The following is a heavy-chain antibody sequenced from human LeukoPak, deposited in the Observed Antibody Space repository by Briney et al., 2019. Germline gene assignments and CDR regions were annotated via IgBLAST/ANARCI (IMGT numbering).Heavy chain of an antibody. J-gene: IGHJ6*03. CDR2: SNPNSGGT. V-gene: IGHV1-2*02. Sequence: ASVKVSCKASRYTFTGYYMHWVRQAPGQGLEWMGWSNPNSGGTNYAQKFQGRVTMTRDTSISTAYMELSRLRSDDTAVYYCARDRHNWNYEVYYYYYMDVWGKGTTVTVSS. CDR1: RYTFTGYY. CDR3: ARDRHNWNYEVYYYYYMDV. D-gene: IGHD1-7*01.